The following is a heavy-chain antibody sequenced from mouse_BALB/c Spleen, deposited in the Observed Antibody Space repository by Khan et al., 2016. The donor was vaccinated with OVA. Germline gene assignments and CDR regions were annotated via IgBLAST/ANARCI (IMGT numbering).Heavy chain of an antibody. D-gene: IGHD1-1*01. J-gene: IGHJ3*01. V-gene: IGHV2-9*02. CDR2: IWAGGST. CDR1: GFSLTNFG. CDR3: ARDFYYGAWFAY. Sequence: QVQLKESGPGLVAPSQTLSITCTVSGFSLTNFGVHWVRQPPGKGLEWLGVIWAGGSTNHNSALMSRLSISKDESKSQVFLTMNSLQTDDTAMYYCARDFYYGAWFAYWGQGTLVTVSA.